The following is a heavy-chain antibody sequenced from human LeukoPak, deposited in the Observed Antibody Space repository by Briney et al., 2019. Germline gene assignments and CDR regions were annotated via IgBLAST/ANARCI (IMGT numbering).Heavy chain of an antibody. J-gene: IGHJ4*02. CDR3: AKDLTDSSGYYMGYFDY. Sequence: GGSLRLSCAASVISVSSNYMNWVRQAPGQGLEWVSAISGSGGSTYYADSVKGRFTISRDNSKNTLYLQMNSLRAEDTAVYYCAKDLTDSSGYYMGYFDYWGQGTLVTVSS. D-gene: IGHD3-22*01. CDR2: ISGSGGST. V-gene: IGHV3-23*01. CDR1: VISVSSNY.